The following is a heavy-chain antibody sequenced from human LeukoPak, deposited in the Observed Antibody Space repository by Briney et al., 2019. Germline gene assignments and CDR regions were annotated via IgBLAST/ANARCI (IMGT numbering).Heavy chain of an antibody. CDR2: ISSSSSKT. D-gene: IGHD3-3*01. CDR3: ARDNAGGVFGVVTRTFDY. J-gene: IGHJ4*02. Sequence: GGPLRLSCAASGLSFSYYSMNWVRQAPGKGLEWVSYISSSSSKTYYADSVKGRFTISRDNAKNSLYLRMNSLRAEDSAVYYCARDNAGGVFGVVTRTFDYWGQGTLVTVSS. CDR1: GLSFSYYS. V-gene: IGHV3-48*01.